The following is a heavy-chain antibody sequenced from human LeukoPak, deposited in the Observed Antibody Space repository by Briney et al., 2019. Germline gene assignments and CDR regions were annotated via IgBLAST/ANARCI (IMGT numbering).Heavy chain of an antibody. D-gene: IGHD3-3*01. V-gene: IGHV1-2*02. CDR1: GYTFTGYY. CDR3: ARVSLIFGVAKDLSDAFDI. J-gene: IGHJ3*02. Sequence: PGASVKVSCKASGYTFTGYYMHWVRQAPGQGLEWMGWINPNSGGTNYAQKFQGRVTMTRDTSISTAYMELSRLRSDDTAVYYCARVSLIFGVAKDLSDAFDIWGQGTMVTVSS. CDR2: INPNSGGT.